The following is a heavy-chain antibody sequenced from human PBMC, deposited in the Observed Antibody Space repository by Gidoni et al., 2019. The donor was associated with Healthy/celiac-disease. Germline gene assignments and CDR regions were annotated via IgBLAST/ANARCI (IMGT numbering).Heavy chain of an antibody. CDR1: GGTFSSYS. V-gene: IGHV1-69*12. D-gene: IGHD3-22*01. Sequence: QVQLVQSGAEVKKPGSSVQVSCKASGGTFSSYSISWVRQAPGQGLEWMGGIIPICGTANYAQKFQGRVTITADESTSTAYMELSSLRSEDTAVYYCARDRNYYDSSGYYSPLFFDYWGQGTLVTVSS. CDR3: ARDRNYYDSSGYYSPLFFDY. J-gene: IGHJ4*02. CDR2: IIPICGTA.